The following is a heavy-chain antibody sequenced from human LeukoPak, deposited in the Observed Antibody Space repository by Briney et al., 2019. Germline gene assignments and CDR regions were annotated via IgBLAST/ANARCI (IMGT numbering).Heavy chain of an antibody. V-gene: IGHV5-51*01. CDR1: GYSFTKNW. CDR2: IYPPDSDT. Sequence: GESLKISCKGSGYSFTKNWIGWVRQMPGKGLEWMGIIYPPDSDTRYGRPFQGQVTISDSESQTTASPPWSSRTAAAPAIYYXXXXXXXXXXRQPGEGGYFDYWGQGTLVTVSS. J-gene: IGHJ4*02. D-gene: IGHD7-27*01. CDR3: XXXXXXXXXRQPGEGGYFDY.